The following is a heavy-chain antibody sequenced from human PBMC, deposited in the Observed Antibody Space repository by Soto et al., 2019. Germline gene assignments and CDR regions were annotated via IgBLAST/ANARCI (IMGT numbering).Heavy chain of an antibody. V-gene: IGHV3-23*01. CDR2: ISGSGGST. CDR1: GFTFSSYA. CDR3: AKAGVRYDYVWGVTLLDY. J-gene: IGHJ4*02. D-gene: IGHD3-16*01. Sequence: GGSLRLSCAASGFTFSSYAMSWVRQAPGKGLEWVSAISGSGGSTYYADSVKGRFTISRDNSKNTLYLQMNSLRAEDTAVYYCAKAGVRYDYVWGVTLLDYWGQGTLVTVSS.